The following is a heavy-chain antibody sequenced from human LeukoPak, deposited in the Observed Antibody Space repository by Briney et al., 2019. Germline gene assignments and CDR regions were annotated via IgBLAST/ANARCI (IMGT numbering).Heavy chain of an antibody. CDR2: INPSGGST. J-gene: IGHJ4*02. CDR1: GYTFTSYY. D-gene: IGHD6-19*01. Sequence: ASVKVSCKASGYTFTSYYMHRVRQAPGQGLEWMGVINPSGGSTIYAQKFQGRVTMTRDTSTSTVYMELSSLRSEDTALYYCARAPGTGWYTPDYWGLGTLVTVSS. CDR3: ARAPGTGWYTPDY. V-gene: IGHV1-46*01.